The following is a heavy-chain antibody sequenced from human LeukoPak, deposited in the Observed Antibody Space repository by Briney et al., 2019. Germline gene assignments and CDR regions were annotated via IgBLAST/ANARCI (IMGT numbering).Heavy chain of an antibody. CDR3: ARGGGHYYMDV. Sequence: PSETLSLTCTVSGGSISSGGYYWSWIRQPPGKGLEWIGYIYHSGSTYYNPSLKSRVTISVDRSKNQFSLKLSSVTAADTAVYYCARGGGHYYMDVWGKGTTVTVSS. V-gene: IGHV4-30-2*01. J-gene: IGHJ6*03. CDR2: IYHSGST. CDR1: GGSISSGGYY. D-gene: IGHD2-15*01.